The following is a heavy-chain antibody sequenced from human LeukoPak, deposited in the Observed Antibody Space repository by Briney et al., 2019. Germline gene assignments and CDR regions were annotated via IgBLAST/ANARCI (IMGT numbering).Heavy chain of an antibody. CDR2: ISYDGSNK. D-gene: IGHD2-2*01. Sequence: PGGSLRLSCAASGFTFSSYAMHWVRQAPGKGLEWVAVISYDGSNKYYADSVKGRFTISRDNSKNTLYLQMNSLRAEDTAVYYCARRPAIFMDGVYYYSMDVWGQGTTVTVSS. CDR1: GFTFSSYA. J-gene: IGHJ6*02. CDR3: ARRPAIFMDGVYYYSMDV. V-gene: IGHV3-30*04.